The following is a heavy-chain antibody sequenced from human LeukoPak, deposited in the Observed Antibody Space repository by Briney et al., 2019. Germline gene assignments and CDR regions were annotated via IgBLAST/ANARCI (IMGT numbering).Heavy chain of an antibody. CDR3: ARNNTMGSGHLDY. J-gene: IGHJ4*02. CDR2: ISGSGGST. CDR1: GFTFSSYA. Sequence: GGSLRLSCAASGFTFSSYAMSWVRQAPGKGLEWVSAISGSGGSTYYADSVKGRFTISRDNAKNSLYLQMNSLRAEDTALYYCARNNTMGSGHLDYWGQGTLVTVSS. D-gene: IGHD3-10*01. V-gene: IGHV3-23*01.